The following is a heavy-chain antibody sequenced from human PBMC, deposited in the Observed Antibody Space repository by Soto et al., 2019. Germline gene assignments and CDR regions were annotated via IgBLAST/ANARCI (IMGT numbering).Heavy chain of an antibody. V-gene: IGHV4-34*01. D-gene: IGHD6-13*01. CDR3: ARPKTIGAAAGKGWFDP. Sequence: SETLSLTCAVYGGSFSGYYWSWIRQPPGKGLEWIGEINHSGSTNYNPSLKSRVTISVDTSKNQFSLKLSSVTAADTAVYYWARPKTIGAAAGKGWFDPWGQGTLVT. CDR1: GGSFSGYY. J-gene: IGHJ5*02. CDR2: INHSGST.